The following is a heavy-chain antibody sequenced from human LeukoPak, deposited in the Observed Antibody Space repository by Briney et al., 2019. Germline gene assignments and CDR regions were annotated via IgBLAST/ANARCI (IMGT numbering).Heavy chain of an antibody. J-gene: IGHJ4*02. CDR2: IWYDGSNK. Sequence: GSLRLSCTASGFTFSRYGMHWVRQAPGKGLEWVAAIWYDGSNKHYADSVEGRFTISRDNSKNTVYLQMSSLRAEDTALYYCARGGDYSGYDYWGQGTLVTVSS. CDR3: ARGGDYSGYDY. V-gene: IGHV3-33*01. CDR1: GFTFSRYG. D-gene: IGHD1-26*01.